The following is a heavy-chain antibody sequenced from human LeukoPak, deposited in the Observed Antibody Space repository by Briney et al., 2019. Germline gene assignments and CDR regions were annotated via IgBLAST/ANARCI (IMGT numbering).Heavy chain of an antibody. CDR1: AFTLTIFW. V-gene: IGHV3-7*01. Sequence: PGGSVSLSCAASAFTLTIFWMGSVRQAPGGGRELVTSVQEDGSEIFYVDSVKCPFTMSRENAKTSLYPKMNRLRDDDTGVYYCATDAGIFGILIGYTFDYWGQGTLVTVSS. D-gene: IGHD3-3*01. CDR2: VQEDGSEI. J-gene: IGHJ4*02. CDR3: ATDAGIFGILIGYTFDY.